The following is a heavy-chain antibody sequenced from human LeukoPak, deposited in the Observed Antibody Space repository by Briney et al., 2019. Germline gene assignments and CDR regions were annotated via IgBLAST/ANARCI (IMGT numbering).Heavy chain of an antibody. CDR2: INPNSGGT. D-gene: IGHD6-13*01. CDR3: ARVVRIAAAGVFDY. CDR1: GYTFTGYY. V-gene: IGHV1-2*02. J-gene: IGHJ4*02. Sequence: GASVKVSCKASGYTFTGYYMHWVRQAPGRGLEWMGWINPNSGGTNYAQKFQGRVTMTSDTSISTAYMEPGRLTSDDTAVYYCARVVRIAAAGVFDYWGQGTLVTVSS.